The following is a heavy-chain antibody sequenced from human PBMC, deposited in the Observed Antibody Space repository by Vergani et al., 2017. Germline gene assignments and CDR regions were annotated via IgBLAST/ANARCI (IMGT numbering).Heavy chain of an antibody. Sequence: EVQLLESGGGLVQPGGSLRLSCAASGFTFSSYAMSWVRQAPGKGLEWVSAISGSGGSTYYADAVKGRFTISRDNSKNTLYLQMNSLRAEDTAVYYCATALYYYDSSGQRLYYFDYWGQGTLVTVSS. J-gene: IGHJ4*02. V-gene: IGHV3-23*01. D-gene: IGHD3-22*01. CDR3: ATALYYYDSSGQRLYYFDY. CDR2: ISGSGGST. CDR1: GFTFSSYA.